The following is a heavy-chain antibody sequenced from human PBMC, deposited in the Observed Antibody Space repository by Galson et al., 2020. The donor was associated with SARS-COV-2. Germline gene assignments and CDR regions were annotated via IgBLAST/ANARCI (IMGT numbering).Heavy chain of an antibody. D-gene: IGHD3-3*01. J-gene: IGHJ5*02. CDR2: FDPEDGET. Sequence: ASVKVSCKVSGYTLTELSMHWVRQAPGKGLEWMGGFDPEDGETISAQKFQGRVTMTEDTSTDTAYMELSSLRSEDTAVYYCATTTPFGVVTEAWFDPWGQGTLVTVSS. V-gene: IGHV1-24*01. CDR3: ATTTPFGVVTEAWFDP. CDR1: GYTLTELS.